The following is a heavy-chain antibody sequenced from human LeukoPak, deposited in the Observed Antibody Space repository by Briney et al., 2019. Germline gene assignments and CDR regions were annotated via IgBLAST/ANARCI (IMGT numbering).Heavy chain of an antibody. CDR3: ATDALLRYSYGPRLDY. D-gene: IGHD5-18*01. V-gene: IGHV1-18*01. CDR2: ISAYNGNT. J-gene: IGHJ4*02. CDR1: GYTFTSYG. Sequence: ASVKVSCKASGYTFTSYGISWVRQAPGQGLEWMGWISAYNGNTNYAQKLQGRVTMTEDTSTDTAYMELSSLRSEDTAVYYCATDALLRYSYGPRLDYWGQGTLVTVSS.